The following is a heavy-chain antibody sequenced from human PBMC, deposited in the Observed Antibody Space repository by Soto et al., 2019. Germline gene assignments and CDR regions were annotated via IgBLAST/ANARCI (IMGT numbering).Heavy chain of an antibody. J-gene: IGHJ5*02. V-gene: IGHV3-74*01. D-gene: IGHD6-19*01. CDR1: GFTFSSYW. Sequence: GGSLRLSCAASGFTFSSYWMHWVRQAPGKGLVWVSRINSDGSSTSYADSVKGRFTISRDNAKNTLYLQMNSLRAEDTAVYYCARDREDSSGWYPTNWFDPWGQGTQVTVSS. CDR3: ARDREDSSGWYPTNWFDP. CDR2: INSDGSST.